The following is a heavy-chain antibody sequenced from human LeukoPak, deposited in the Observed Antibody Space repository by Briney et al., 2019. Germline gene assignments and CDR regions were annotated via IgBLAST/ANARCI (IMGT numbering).Heavy chain of an antibody. CDR2: IHSAGNT. V-gene: IGHV3-66*01. CDR3: ARDSYCGGDYPHPV. J-gene: IGHJ4*02. Sequence: GGSLRVSCAASGFSVSNKHMRWVRQAPGKGLEWVSLIHSAGNTYYADSVKGRFTISRDNSKNTLYLQMNSLRVEDTAVHYSARDSYCGGDYPHPVWGQGILVTVSS. D-gene: IGHD2-21*02. CDR1: GFSVSNKH.